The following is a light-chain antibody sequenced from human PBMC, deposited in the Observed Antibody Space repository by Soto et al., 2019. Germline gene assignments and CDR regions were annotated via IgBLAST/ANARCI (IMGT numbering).Light chain of an antibody. CDR3: SSYTGSSTLYA. CDR1: SSDVGRYNY. J-gene: IGLJ1*01. V-gene: IGLV2-14*03. CDR2: DVS. Sequence: QPVLTQPASVSGSPGPWITISCTGTSSDVGRYNYVSWYQQHPGKDPKLMIHDVSNRPSGVSDRVSGTKSGNTASLTISGLQAEDEADYYCSSYTGSSTLYAFGTGTKVTVL.